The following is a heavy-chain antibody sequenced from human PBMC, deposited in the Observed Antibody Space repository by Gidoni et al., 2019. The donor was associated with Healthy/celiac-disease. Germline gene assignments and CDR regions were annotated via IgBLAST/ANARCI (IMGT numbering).Heavy chain of an antibody. CDR1: GFTFDDYA. V-gene: IGHV3-9*01. J-gene: IGHJ6*02. CDR2: ISWNSGSI. D-gene: IGHD3-9*01. Sequence: EVQLVESGGGLVQPGRSLRLSCAASGFTFDDYAMHWVRQAPGKGLEWVSGISWNSGSIGYADSVKGRFTISRDNAKNSLYLQMNSLRAEDTALYYCAKGNVLRYFDWLPPRPSYYYYGMDVWGQGTTVTVSS. CDR3: AKGNVLRYFDWLPPRPSYYYYGMDV.